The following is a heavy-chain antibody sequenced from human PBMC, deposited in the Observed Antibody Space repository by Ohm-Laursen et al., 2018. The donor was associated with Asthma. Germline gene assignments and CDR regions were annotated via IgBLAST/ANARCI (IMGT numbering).Heavy chain of an antibody. D-gene: IGHD3-3*01. J-gene: IGHJ6*02. CDR3: ARDHYDFWSGYYSPARYYYGMDV. Sequence: SLRLSCTASGFTFSSYSMHWVRQAPGKGLEWVAVIAYDGSSKYYADSVKGRFTISRDNSKNTLYLQMNSLRAEDTAVYYCARDHYDFWSGYYSPARYYYGMDVWGQGTTVTVSS. V-gene: IGHV3-30-3*01. CDR1: GFTFSSYS. CDR2: IAYDGSSK.